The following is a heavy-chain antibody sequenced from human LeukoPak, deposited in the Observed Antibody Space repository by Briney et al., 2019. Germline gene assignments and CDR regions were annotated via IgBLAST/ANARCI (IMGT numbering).Heavy chain of an antibody. Sequence: ASVLVSSKASGYTFTNYDINWVRQATGQGLEWLGWMKPNSGDTGYAQKFQGRVAMTRNTSISTAYLELSSLRSDDTAVYYCARGPPERTYSDYWGQGTLVTVSS. CDR1: GYTFTNYD. J-gene: IGHJ4*02. V-gene: IGHV1-8*01. CDR2: MKPNSGDT. D-gene: IGHD4-11*01. CDR3: ARGPPERTYSDY.